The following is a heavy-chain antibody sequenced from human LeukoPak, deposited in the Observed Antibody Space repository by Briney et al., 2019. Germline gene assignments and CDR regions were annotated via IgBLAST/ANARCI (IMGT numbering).Heavy chain of an antibody. Sequence: ASVNVSCKVSGYTLTELSMHWVRQAPGKGLEWMGGFDPEDGETIYAQTFQGRVTMTEDTSTDTAYMELSSLRSEDTSVYYCATAMGGSYPYYFDYWGQGTLVTVSS. J-gene: IGHJ4*02. CDR2: FDPEDGET. D-gene: IGHD1-26*01. CDR3: ATAMGGSYPYYFDY. V-gene: IGHV1-24*01. CDR1: GYTLTELS.